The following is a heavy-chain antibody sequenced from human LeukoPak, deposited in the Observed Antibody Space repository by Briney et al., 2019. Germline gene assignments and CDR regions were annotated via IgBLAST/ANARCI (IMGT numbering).Heavy chain of an antibody. V-gene: IGHV3-30*14. CDR3: ARATGGYDPLGY. Sequence: GGSLRLSCAASGFAFSSYAMHWVRQAPGKGLDWVAVISYDGINKYYADSVKGRFTISRDSSKNTLYLQMNSLRADDTAVYYCARATGGYDPLGYWGQGTLVTVSS. J-gene: IGHJ4*02. CDR2: ISYDGINK. CDR1: GFAFSSYA. D-gene: IGHD5-12*01.